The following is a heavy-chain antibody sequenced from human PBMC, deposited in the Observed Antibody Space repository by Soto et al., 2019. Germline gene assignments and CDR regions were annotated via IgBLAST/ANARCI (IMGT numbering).Heavy chain of an antibody. CDR2: IWYDGSNR. Sequence: GGSLRLSCTASGFTFSTYTMHWVRQAPVKGLEWVAVIWYDGSNRYYVDSVRGRFTISRDNSKNTLYLQMNSLRAEDTAVYYCAREGSSSADYAFDIWGQGTMVTVSS. CDR3: AREGSSSADYAFDI. CDR1: GFTFSTYT. D-gene: IGHD6-6*01. J-gene: IGHJ3*02. V-gene: IGHV3-33*01.